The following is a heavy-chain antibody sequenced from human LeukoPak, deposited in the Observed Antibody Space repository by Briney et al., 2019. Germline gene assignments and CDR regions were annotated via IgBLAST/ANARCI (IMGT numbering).Heavy chain of an antibody. V-gene: IGHV3-21*01. Sequence: GGSLRLSCAASGFTFSNYNMNWVRQAPGKGLEWVSSIDSSSGYIYHADSVKGRFTISRDNAKNSLYLQMNSLRAEDTAIYYCVREFLGGMTTFGVVISFFDSWGQGTLVTVSS. D-gene: IGHD3-3*01. J-gene: IGHJ4*02. CDR3: VREFLGGMTTFGVVISFFDS. CDR1: GFTFSNYN. CDR2: IDSSSGYI.